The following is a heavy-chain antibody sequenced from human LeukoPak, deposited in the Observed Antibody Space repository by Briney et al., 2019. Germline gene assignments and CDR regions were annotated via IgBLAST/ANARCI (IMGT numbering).Heavy chain of an antibody. CDR2: IWYDGTNK. CDR3: ARDPYPGPFGSGNSYGSAFDV. Sequence: PGGSLRLSCAASGFIFNNYGIHWVRQPPGKGLEWVAVIWYDGTNKFYADSVKGRFTISRDNFKNTMYLQMNSLRAEDTAVYFCARDPYPGPFGSGNSYGSAFDVWGQGTIVTVSS. CDR1: GFIFNNYG. J-gene: IGHJ3*01. D-gene: IGHD3-10*01. V-gene: IGHV3-33*01.